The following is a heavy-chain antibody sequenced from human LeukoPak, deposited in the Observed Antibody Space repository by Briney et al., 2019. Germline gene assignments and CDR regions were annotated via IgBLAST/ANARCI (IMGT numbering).Heavy chain of an antibody. J-gene: IGHJ4*02. CDR2: ISSNSNHI. V-gene: IGHV3-21*01. D-gene: IGHD1-20*01. Sequence: GGSLRLSCAASGFTFNIYSMNWVRQAPGKGLEWVSSISSNSNHIYYADSVKGRFTTSRGNAKNSLYLQMNSLRAEDTAVYYCARELGGLIGTIPPFDCWGQGTLVTVSS. CDR1: GFTFNIYS. CDR3: ARELGGLIGTIPPFDC.